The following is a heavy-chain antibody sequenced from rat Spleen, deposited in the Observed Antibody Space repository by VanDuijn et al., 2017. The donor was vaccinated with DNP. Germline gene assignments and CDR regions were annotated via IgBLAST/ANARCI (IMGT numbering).Heavy chain of an antibody. CDR1: GFSLTTYG. Sequence: VQLKESGPGLVQPSQTLSLTCTVSGFSLTTYGVSWVRQSPGKGLEWVATISYDGSSTYYRDSVKGRFTISRDNAKSTLYLQMDRLRSEDTATYYCARQRWYYSGEGMDYWGQGVMVTVSS. CDR3: ARQRWYYSGEGMDY. D-gene: IGHD1-1*01. CDR2: ISYDGSST. J-gene: IGHJ2*01. V-gene: IGHV5-29*01.